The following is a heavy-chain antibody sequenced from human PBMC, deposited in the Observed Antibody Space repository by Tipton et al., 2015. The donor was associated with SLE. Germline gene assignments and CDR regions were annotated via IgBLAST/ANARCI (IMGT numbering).Heavy chain of an antibody. CDR3: AREHASGSYYNY. Sequence: TLSLTCTVSGGSIRSTTSYWGWIRQSSGKGLEWIGSIFYVGSTYYTPSLKSRITISVGTSKNQFSLNLTSVTAADTAVYYCAREHASGSYYNYWGQGTLVTVSS. D-gene: IGHD3-10*01. J-gene: IGHJ4*02. V-gene: IGHV4-39*07. CDR2: IFYVGST. CDR1: GGSIRSTTSY.